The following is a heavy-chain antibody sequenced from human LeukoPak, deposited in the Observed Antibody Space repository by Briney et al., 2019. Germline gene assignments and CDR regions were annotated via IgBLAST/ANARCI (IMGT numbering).Heavy chain of an antibody. CDR2: IYHSGST. Sequence: VQLQESGPGLVKSSGTLSLTCAVSGGSISSGNWWSWVRQPPGKGLEWIGEIYHSGSTNYNPSLKSRVTISVDKSKNQFSLKLSSVTAADTAVYYCARVGAIVARLPHYDYWGQGTLVTVSS. D-gene: IGHD5-12*01. CDR3: ARVGAIVARLPHYDY. V-gene: IGHV4-4*02. CDR1: GGSISSGNW. J-gene: IGHJ4*02.